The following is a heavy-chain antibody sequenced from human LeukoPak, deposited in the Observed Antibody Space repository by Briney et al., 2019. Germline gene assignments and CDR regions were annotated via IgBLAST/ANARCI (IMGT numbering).Heavy chain of an antibody. D-gene: IGHD3-22*01. J-gene: IGHJ4*02. CDR2: IYYSGST. CDR3: ARHYYFPGYFDS. V-gene: IGHV4-39*01. CDR1: GASIRSRQYS. Sequence: PSQTLSLTCTVSGASIRSRQYSWGWIRQPPGKGLEWIGSIYYSGSTYYNPSLKSRVTISVDTSKNQFSLKLSSVTAADTAVYYCARHYYFPGYFDSWGQGTLVTVSS.